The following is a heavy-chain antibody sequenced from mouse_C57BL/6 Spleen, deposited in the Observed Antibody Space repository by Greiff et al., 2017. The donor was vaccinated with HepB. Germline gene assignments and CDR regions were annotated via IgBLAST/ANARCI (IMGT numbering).Heavy chain of an antibody. V-gene: IGHV1-55*01. D-gene: IGHD2-4*01. CDR2: IYPGSGST. CDR3: AREENDYDGAWFAY. J-gene: IGHJ3*01. CDR1: GYTFTSYW. Sequence: QVQLKQPGAELVKPGASVKMSCKASGYTFTSYWITWVKQRPGQGLEWIGDIYPGSGSTNYNEKFKSKATLTVDTSSSTAYMQLSSLTSEDSAVYYCAREENDYDGAWFAYWGQGTLVTVSA.